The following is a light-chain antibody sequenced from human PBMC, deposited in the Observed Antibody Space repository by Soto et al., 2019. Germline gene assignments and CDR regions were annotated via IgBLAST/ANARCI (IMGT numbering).Light chain of an antibody. CDR2: AAS. CDR1: QIISNY. CDR3: QQGYSTLWT. V-gene: IGKV1-39*01. Sequence: DIQMTQSPSSLSASVGDIVTITCRASQIISNYLNWYQQKPGKAPQLLIYAASSLQSGVPSRFSGSGAGTDSTLPISSLQPEDCATYYCQQGYSTLWTFGQGTKVEIK. J-gene: IGKJ1*01.